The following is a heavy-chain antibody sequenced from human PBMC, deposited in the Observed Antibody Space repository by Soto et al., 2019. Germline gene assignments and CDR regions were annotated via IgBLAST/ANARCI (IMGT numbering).Heavy chain of an antibody. CDR3: AEIAAPLYYYYGRDV. J-gene: IGHJ6*02. D-gene: IGHD6-6*01. CDR2: IITGSGST. CDR1: GFTFTTYA. V-gene: IGHV3-23*01. Sequence: EVQLLESGGGLVQPGGSLRLSCAASGFTFTTYAMSWVRQAPGKGLEWVSAIITGSGSTYYADSVKGRFTISSDNTKNTLYLQMNSLRADDTAVYYCAEIAAPLYYYYGRDVWGQGTTVTVSS.